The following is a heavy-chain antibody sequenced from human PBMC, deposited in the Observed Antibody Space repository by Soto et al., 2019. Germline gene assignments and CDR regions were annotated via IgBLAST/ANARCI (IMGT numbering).Heavy chain of an antibody. D-gene: IGHD3-9*01. CDR1: GFSFSNYA. CDR2: ISGGGGST. V-gene: IGHV3-23*01. J-gene: IGHJ4*02. Sequence: GGSLRLSCAASGFSFSNYAMNWVRQAPGKGLEWVSGISGGGGSTYYADSVKGRFTISRDNSKNTLYLQMNSLRAEDTAVYYCARAQLRYFDWLPGNYFDYWGQGTLVTVSS. CDR3: ARAQLRYFDWLPGNYFDY.